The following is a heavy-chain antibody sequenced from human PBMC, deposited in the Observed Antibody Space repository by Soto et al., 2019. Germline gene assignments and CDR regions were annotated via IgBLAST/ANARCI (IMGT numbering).Heavy chain of an antibody. CDR1: GFTFSNFA. CDR2: ISGSGGST. D-gene: IGHD5-12*01. J-gene: IGHJ4*02. Sequence: EVQLSQSGGGLVQPGGSLRLSCAASGFTFSNFAMRWVRQAPGKGLEWVSDISGSGGSTYYAESVKGRFTISRDNSKNTLFLQMNSLRVEDTAVYYCAKDIVAVGGYETFDFWGQGTVVTVSS. CDR3: AKDIVAVGGYETFDF. V-gene: IGHV3-23*01.